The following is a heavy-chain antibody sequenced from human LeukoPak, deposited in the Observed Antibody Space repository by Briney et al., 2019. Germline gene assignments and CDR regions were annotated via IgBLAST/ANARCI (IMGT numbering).Heavy chain of an antibody. V-gene: IGHV4-4*02. J-gene: IGHJ4*02. CDR3: ASGGLVARYLDH. CDR2: IFHSGSK. D-gene: IGHD3-9*01. Sequence: NPSESLSLTCAVSGGSISSSTWWTWVRLPPGKGLEWIGEIFHSGSKNLNPSLKSRLTMSVDESKHEFSLKLTSVTAADTAVYYCASGGLVARYLDHWGQGAPASVSS. CDR1: GGSISSSTW.